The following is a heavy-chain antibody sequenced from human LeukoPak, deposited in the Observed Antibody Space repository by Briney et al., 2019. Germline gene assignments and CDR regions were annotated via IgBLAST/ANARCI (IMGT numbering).Heavy chain of an antibody. J-gene: IGHJ4*02. Sequence: GGSLRLSCAASGFTLSSYAMSWVRQAPGKGLEWVSAISGSGGSTYYADSAKGRFTISRDNSKNTLYLQMNSLRAEDTAVYYCAKDPVGTEGGSSSWYLFFDYWGQGTLVTVSS. V-gene: IGHV3-23*01. D-gene: IGHD6-13*01. CDR1: GFTLSSYA. CDR3: AKDPVGTEGGSSSWYLFFDY. CDR2: ISGSGGST.